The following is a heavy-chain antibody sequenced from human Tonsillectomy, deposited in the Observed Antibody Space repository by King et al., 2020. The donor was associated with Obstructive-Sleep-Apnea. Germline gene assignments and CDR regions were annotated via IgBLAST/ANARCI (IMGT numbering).Heavy chain of an antibody. D-gene: IGHD5-24*01. CDR2: IKSKIDGGTT. V-gene: IGHV3-15*01. CDR1: GFTFSNAW. CDR3: TTAVEMATIDNSRDY. Sequence: VQLVESGGGLVKPGGSLRLSCAASGFTFSNAWMSWVRQAPGKGLEWVGRIKSKIDGGTTDCAAPVKGRFTISRDDSKNTLYLHMNSLKTEDTAVYYCTTAVEMATIDNSRDYWGQGTLVTVSS. J-gene: IGHJ4*02.